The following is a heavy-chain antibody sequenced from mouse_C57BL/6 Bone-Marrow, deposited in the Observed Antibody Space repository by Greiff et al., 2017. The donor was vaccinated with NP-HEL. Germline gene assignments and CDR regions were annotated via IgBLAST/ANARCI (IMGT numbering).Heavy chain of an antibody. CDR2: INPSNGGT. CDR3: ARRFLGQGYAMDY. D-gene: IGHD3-3*01. V-gene: IGHV1-53*01. J-gene: IGHJ4*01. Sequence: VQLQQPGTELVKPGASVKLSCKASGYTFTSYWMHWVKQRPGQGLEWIGNINPSNGGTNYNEKFKSKATLTVDKSSSTAYMQLSSLTSEDSAVYFCARRFLGQGYAMDYWGQGTSVTVSS. CDR1: GYTFTSYW.